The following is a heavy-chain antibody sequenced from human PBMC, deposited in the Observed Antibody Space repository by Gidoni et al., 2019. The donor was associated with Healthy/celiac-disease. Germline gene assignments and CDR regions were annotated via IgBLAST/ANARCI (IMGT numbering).Heavy chain of an antibody. CDR1: GGSISNYY. V-gene: IGHV4-59*01. D-gene: IGHD3-3*01. J-gene: IGHJ4*02. CDR2: IHYSGSA. Sequence: QVQLQESGPGLVKPSETLSLTCPVTGGSISNYYWSWIRQPPGKGLEWIAYIHYSGSANYTPSLNSRVTISVDTSKNQFSLQLSSVTAADTAVYYCARTLGSGNPVDWGQGTLVTVSS. CDR3: ARTLGSGNPVD.